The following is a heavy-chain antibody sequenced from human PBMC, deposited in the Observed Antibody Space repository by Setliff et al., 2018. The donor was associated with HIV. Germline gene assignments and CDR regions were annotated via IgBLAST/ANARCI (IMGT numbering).Heavy chain of an antibody. D-gene: IGHD1-26*01. CDR1: GFTFSNFW. V-gene: IGHV3-7*01. CDR3: ARDATRGGDFDF. J-gene: IGHJ4*02. Sequence: GGSLRLSCAASGFTFSNFWMTWVRQAPGKGLEWVANIKEDGSETFYVDSVKGRFTMSRDNAKNLVYLEMNSLKVEDTAVYYCARDATRGGDFDFWGQGTLVTVSS. CDR2: IKEDGSET.